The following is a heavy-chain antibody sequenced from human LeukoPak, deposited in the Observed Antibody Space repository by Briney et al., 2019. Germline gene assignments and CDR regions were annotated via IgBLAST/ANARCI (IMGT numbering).Heavy chain of an antibody. CDR3: ARGVKDIVVVVAATHAFDI. Sequence: PSQTLSLTCTVSGGSISSGGYYWSWIRQHPGKGLEWIGYIYYSGSTNYNPSLKSRVTISVDTSKNQFSLKLTSVTAADTAVYYCARGVKDIVVVVAATHAFDIWGPGTMVTVSS. CDR1: GGSISSGGYY. CDR2: IYYSGST. V-gene: IGHV4-31*03. D-gene: IGHD2-15*01. J-gene: IGHJ3*02.